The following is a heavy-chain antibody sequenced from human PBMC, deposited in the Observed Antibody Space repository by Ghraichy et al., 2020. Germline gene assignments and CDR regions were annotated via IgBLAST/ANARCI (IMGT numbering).Heavy chain of an antibody. CDR1: GYSISSGYY. CDR2: IYHSGST. V-gene: IGHV4-38-2*02. Sequence: SETLSLTCTVSGYSISSGYYWGWIRQPPGKGLEWIGSIYHSGSTYYNPSLKSRVTISVDTSKNQFSLKLSSVTAADTAVYYCARVITMVRGRRGAFDIWGQGTMVTVSS. CDR3: ARVITMVRGRRGAFDI. D-gene: IGHD3-10*01. J-gene: IGHJ3*02.